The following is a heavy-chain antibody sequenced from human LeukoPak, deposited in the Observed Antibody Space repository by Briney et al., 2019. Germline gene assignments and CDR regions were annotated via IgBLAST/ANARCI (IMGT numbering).Heavy chain of an antibody. Sequence: ASVKVSCKASGYTFTSYGIIWVRQAPGQGLEWMGWISAYNGNTNYAQKLQGRVTMTTDTSTSTAYMELMSLRSDDTAVYYCAIGDPSGAYFDYWGQGTLVTVSS. D-gene: IGHD3-10*01. CDR3: AIGDPSGAYFDY. J-gene: IGHJ4*02. V-gene: IGHV1-18*01. CDR2: ISAYNGNT. CDR1: GYTFTSYG.